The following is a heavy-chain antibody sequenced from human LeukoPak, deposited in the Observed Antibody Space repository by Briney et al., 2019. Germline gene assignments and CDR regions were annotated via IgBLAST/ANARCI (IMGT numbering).Heavy chain of an antibody. Sequence: GGSLRLSCAASGFTFSSYDMHWVRQATGKGLEWVSAIGTAGETYYPGSVKGRFTISRENAKNSLYLQMNSLRAGDTAVYYCARGNNYYDSSGPLNDAFDIWGQGTMVTVSS. V-gene: IGHV3-13*01. D-gene: IGHD3-22*01. CDR1: GFTFSSYD. CDR2: IGTAGET. CDR3: ARGNNYYDSSGPLNDAFDI. J-gene: IGHJ3*02.